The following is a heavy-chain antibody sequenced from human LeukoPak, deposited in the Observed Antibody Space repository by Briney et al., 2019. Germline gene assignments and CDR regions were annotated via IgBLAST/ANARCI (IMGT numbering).Heavy chain of an antibody. CDR2: IIPIFGTA. D-gene: IGHD1-26*01. Sequence: SVKVSCKAPGGTFSSYAISWVRQAPGQGLEWMGGIIPIFGTANYAQKFQGRVTITADESTSTAYMELSSLRSDDTAVYYCAREVFGATMIDYWGQGTLVTVSS. J-gene: IGHJ4*02. V-gene: IGHV1-69*13. CDR3: AREVFGATMIDY. CDR1: GGTFSSYA.